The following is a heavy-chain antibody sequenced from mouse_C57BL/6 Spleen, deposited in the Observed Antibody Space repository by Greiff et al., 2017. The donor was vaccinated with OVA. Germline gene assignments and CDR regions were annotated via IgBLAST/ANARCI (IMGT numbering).Heavy chain of an antibody. V-gene: IGHV1-9*01. CDR1: GYTFTGYW. D-gene: IGHD2-1*01. CDR3: ERSEGADGNYYFEY. CDR2: ILPGSGST. Sequence: QVQLQQSGAELMKPGASVKLSCKATGYTFTGYWIEWVKQRPGHGLEWIGEILPGSGSTNYNEKFKGKATFTADTSSNKAYMQLSSQTTEDYAIEKCERSEGADGNYYFEYWGKGTTLTVSS. J-gene: IGHJ2*01.